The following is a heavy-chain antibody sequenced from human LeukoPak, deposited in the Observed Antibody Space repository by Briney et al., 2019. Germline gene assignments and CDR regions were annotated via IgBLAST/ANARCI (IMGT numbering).Heavy chain of an antibody. CDR2: ISSSSNTI. Sequence: GGSLRLSCAASGFTFSNYNMNWVRQAPGKGLEWVSFISSSSNTIHYADSVKGRFTISRDNAKNSLYLQMNSLRDGDTALYYCARDNGYCSGGSCYLSYFDYWGQGTLVTVSS. V-gene: IGHV3-48*02. J-gene: IGHJ4*02. CDR1: GFTFSNYN. CDR3: ARDNGYCSGGSCYLSYFDY. D-gene: IGHD2-15*01.